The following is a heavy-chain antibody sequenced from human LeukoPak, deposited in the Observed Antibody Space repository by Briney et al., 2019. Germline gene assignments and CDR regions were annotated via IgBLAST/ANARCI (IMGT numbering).Heavy chain of an antibody. Sequence: GGSLRLSCAASGFTFSSYWMSWVRQAPGKGLEWVANIRQGGSEKYYVDSVKGRFTLSRDNAKSSLYLQMNSLRAEDTAVYYCARDLGIFGVHMDAWGQGTTVTVSS. V-gene: IGHV3-7*01. CDR1: GFTFSSYW. J-gene: IGHJ6*02. D-gene: IGHD3-3*01. CDR3: ARDLGIFGVHMDA. CDR2: IRQGGSEK.